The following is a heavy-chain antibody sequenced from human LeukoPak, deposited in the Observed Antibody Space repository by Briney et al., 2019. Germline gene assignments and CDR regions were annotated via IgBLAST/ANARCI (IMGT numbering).Heavy chain of an antibody. Sequence: AGGSLRFSCAASGFTFSSYGMHWVRQAPGKGLEWVAVIWYDGSNKYYADSVKGRFTISRDNSKNTLYLQMNSLRAEDTAVYYCARDSSGWRQSDYWGQGTLVTVSS. V-gene: IGHV3-33*01. J-gene: IGHJ4*02. CDR3: ARDSSGWRQSDY. CDR2: IWYDGSNK. CDR1: GFTFSSYG. D-gene: IGHD6-19*01.